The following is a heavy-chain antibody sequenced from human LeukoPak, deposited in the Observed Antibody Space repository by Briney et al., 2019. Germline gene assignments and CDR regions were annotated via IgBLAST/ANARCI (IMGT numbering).Heavy chain of an antibody. Sequence: GRSMRLSCAASGFTFSSSAMHWVRQAPGKGLEWVAVISYGGSNKYYADSVKGRFTISRDNSKNTLYLQMNSLTAEDTAVYYCARASAAAGTNWFDPWGQGTLVTVSS. D-gene: IGHD6-13*01. V-gene: IGHV3-30-3*01. CDR1: GFTFSSSA. CDR2: ISYGGSNK. J-gene: IGHJ5*02. CDR3: ARASAAAGTNWFDP.